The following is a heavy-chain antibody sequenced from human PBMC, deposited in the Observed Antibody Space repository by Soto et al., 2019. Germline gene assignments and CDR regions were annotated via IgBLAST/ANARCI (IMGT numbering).Heavy chain of an antibody. CDR3: AKTGLGAAAGTDFDY. CDR1: GFTFSSYG. J-gene: IGHJ4*02. D-gene: IGHD6-13*01. V-gene: IGHV3-30*18. CDR2: ISYDGSNK. Sequence: GRSLRLSCAASGFTFSSYGMHWVRQAPGKGLEWVAVISYDGSNKYYADSVKGRFTISRDNSKNTLYLQMNSRRAEDTAVYYCAKTGLGAAAGTDFDYWGQGTLITVSS.